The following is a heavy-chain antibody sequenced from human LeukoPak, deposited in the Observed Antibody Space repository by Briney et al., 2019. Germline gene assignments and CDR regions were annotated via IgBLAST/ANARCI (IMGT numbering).Heavy chain of an antibody. CDR1: GGSFSSDDYY. CDR2: IYDSGTT. J-gene: IGHJ4*02. V-gene: IGHV4-30-4*08. CDR3: ARWIYGGNIDY. D-gene: IGHD4-23*01. Sequence: SETLSLTCTVSGGSFSSDDYYWSWIRQPPGKGLEWIGYIYDSGTTYYNPSLKSRVTISVDTSKNQFSLKLSSVTAADTAVYYCARWIYGGNIDYWGQGTLVTVSS.